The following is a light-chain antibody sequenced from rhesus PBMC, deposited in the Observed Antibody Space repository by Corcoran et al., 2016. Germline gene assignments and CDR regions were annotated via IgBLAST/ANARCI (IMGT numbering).Light chain of an antibody. J-gene: IGKJ1*01. Sequence: DIQMSQSPSSLSASVGDRVTITCRASQGISSYLNWYQQKSGKAPNLLIYNANSLESGVPSRFSGSGSGTEFTLTSSSLQPEDVATYYCQQGNSNPRTFGQGTKVEIK. CDR3: QQGNSNPRT. CDR2: NAN. V-gene: IGKV1-32*02. CDR1: QGISSY.